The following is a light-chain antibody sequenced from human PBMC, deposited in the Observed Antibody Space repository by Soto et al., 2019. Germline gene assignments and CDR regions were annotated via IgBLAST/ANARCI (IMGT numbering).Light chain of an antibody. J-gene: IGKJ1*01. CDR1: QSIGVW. Sequence: DIQMTQSPSTLSSSVGDRVPITCRASQSIGVWLAWYQQKPGRAPKLLIYDASTLQRGVPSRFSGSGSGTEFSSTVSSRQPEDYATCACQQYYMSSVTFVQGQKVEIK. CDR3: QQYYMSSVT. CDR2: DAS. V-gene: IGKV1-5*01.